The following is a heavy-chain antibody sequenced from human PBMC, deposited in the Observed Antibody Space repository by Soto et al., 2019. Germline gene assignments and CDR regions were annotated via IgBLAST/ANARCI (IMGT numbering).Heavy chain of an antibody. CDR2: INAGNGNT. CDR1: GYTFTSYA. J-gene: IGHJ4*02. Sequence: ASVKVSFNASGYTFTSYAMHWVRQAPGQRLEWMGWINAGNGNTKYSQKFQGRVTITRDTSASTAYMELSSLRSEDTAVYYCARDRYYDSSGQIDYWGQGTLVTVSS. CDR3: ARDRYYDSSGQIDY. D-gene: IGHD3-22*01. V-gene: IGHV1-3*01.